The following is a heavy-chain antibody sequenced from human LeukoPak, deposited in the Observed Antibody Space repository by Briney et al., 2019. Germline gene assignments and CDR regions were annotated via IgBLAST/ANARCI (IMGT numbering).Heavy chain of an antibody. CDR2: SSSSGSNT. V-gene: IGHV3-11*03. CDR3: ARYYYDKSGYYPGAFDI. Sequence: LSLTCTVSDDSISTAYWSWIRQAPGKGLDWVSSSSSSGSNTKYADSVKGRFTISRDNAKKSMFLQMNSLRAEDTAIYYCARYYYDKSGYYPGAFDIWGQGTMVTVSS. D-gene: IGHD3-22*01. CDR1: DDSISTAY. J-gene: IGHJ3*02.